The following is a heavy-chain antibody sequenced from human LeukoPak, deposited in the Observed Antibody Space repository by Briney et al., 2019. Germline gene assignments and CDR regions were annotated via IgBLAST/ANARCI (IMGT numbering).Heavy chain of an antibody. CDR1: GFTFSSYA. CDR3: ARIYGSGSRRDFDY. D-gene: IGHD3-10*01. V-gene: IGHV3-23*01. CDR2: ISGSGGST. J-gene: IGHJ4*02. Sequence: GGSLRLSCAAPGFTFSSYAMSWVRQAPGKGLEWVSAISGSGGSTYYADSVKGRFTISRDNAKNSLYLQMNSLRAEDTAVYYCARIYGSGSRRDFDYWGQGTLVTVSS.